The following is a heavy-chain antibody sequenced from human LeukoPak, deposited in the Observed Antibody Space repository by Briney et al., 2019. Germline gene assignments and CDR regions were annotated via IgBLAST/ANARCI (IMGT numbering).Heavy chain of an antibody. D-gene: IGHD4-17*01. J-gene: IGHJ2*01. CDR3: TTYKVTTAFDL. CDR2: IKSKIDGETT. V-gene: IGHV3-15*01. Sequence: GSLRLSCAASGFSFSNAWMTWVRQAPGKGLEWVGRIKSKIDGETTDYTEPVKGRFTISRDVSKNTLYLQMNSLKSEDTAVYYCTTYKVTTAFDLWVRGTLVIVSS. CDR1: GFSFSNAW.